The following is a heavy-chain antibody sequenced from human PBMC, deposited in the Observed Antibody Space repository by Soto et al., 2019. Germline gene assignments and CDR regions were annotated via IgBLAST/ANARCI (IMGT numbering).Heavy chain of an antibody. CDR3: AKDRSRENYFYYGMNV. CDR1: GFTFDDYA. V-gene: IGHV3-9*01. J-gene: IGHJ6*02. CDR2: VSWDSGTM. Sequence: GGSLRLSCAASGFTFDDYAMHWVRQAPGKGLEWVSGVSWDSGTMDYADSVKGRFTISRDNAKNLLYLQMNSLRPEDTALYFCAKDRSRENYFYYGMNVWGQGTTVTVSS.